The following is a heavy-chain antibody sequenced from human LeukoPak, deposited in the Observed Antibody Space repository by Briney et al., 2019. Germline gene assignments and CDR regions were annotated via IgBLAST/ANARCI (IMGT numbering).Heavy chain of an antibody. CDR1: GGSFSGYY. D-gene: IGHD2-15*01. Sequence: SETLSLTCAVYGGSFSGYYWSWIRQPPGKGLEWIGEINHSGSTNYNPSLKSRVTISVDTSKNQFSLKLSSVTAADTAVYYCARKDIVVVVATTSTSFDPWGQGTLVTVPS. J-gene: IGHJ5*02. CDR2: INHSGST. CDR3: ARKDIVVVVATTSTSFDP. V-gene: IGHV4-34*01.